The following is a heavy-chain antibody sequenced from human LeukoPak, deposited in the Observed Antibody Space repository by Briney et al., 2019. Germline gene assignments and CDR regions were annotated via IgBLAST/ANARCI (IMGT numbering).Heavy chain of an antibody. D-gene: IGHD5-24*01. Sequence: ASVKVSCKASGYTFTSYGISWVRQAPGQGLEWMGWISAYNGNTNYAQKLQGRVTMTTDTSTSTAYMELRSLRSDDTAVSYCARAKMATLNWFDPWGQGTLVSVSS. V-gene: IGHV1-18*01. CDR2: ISAYNGNT. CDR3: ARAKMATLNWFDP. J-gene: IGHJ5*02. CDR1: GYTFTSYG.